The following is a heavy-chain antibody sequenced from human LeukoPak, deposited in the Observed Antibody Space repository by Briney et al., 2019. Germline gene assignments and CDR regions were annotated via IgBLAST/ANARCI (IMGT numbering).Heavy chain of an antibody. CDR3: ARGTSYGDLDY. V-gene: IGHV3-30-3*01. CDR2: ISYDGSNK. D-gene: IGHD4-17*01. CDR1: GFTFSSYA. J-gene: IGHJ4*02. Sequence: PGGSLRLSCAASGFTFSSYAMHWVRQAPGKGLEWVAVISYDGSNKYYADSVKGRFTISRDNSKNTLYLQMNSLRAEDTAVYYRARGTSYGDLDYWGQGTLVTVSS.